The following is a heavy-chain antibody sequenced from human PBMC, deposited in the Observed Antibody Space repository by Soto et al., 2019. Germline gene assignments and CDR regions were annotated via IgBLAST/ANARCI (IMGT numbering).Heavy chain of an antibody. V-gene: IGHV4-4*07. CDR2: IYTSGST. J-gene: IGHJ3*01. D-gene: IGHD2-21*02. CDR3: ARDGSLVVSGTGDAFVL. Sequence: PSETLSLTCTVSGGSISSYYWSWIRQPAGKGLEWIGRIYTSGSTNYNPSLKSRVTMSVDTSKNQFSLKLSSVTATDTAVYYCARDGSLVVSGTGDAFVLSGPAPIFTV. CDR1: GGSISSYY.